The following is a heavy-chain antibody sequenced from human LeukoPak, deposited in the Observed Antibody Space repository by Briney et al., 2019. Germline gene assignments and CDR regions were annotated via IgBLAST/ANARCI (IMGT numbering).Heavy chain of an antibody. CDR2: IYHSGST. V-gene: IGHV4-30-2*01. Sequence: SETLSLTCTVSGGSISSGGYYWSWIRQPPGKGLEWIGYIYHSGSTYYNPSLKSRVTISVDRSKNQFSLKLSSVTAADTAAYYCARVGVYQLPSPSFDYWGQGTLVTVSS. CDR3: ARVGVYQLPSPSFDY. D-gene: IGHD2-2*01. CDR1: GGSISSGGYY. J-gene: IGHJ4*02.